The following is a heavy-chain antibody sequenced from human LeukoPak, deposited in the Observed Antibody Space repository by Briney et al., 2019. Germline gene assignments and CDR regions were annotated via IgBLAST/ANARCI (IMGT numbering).Heavy chain of an antibody. CDR3: ARVEALYNSGSVWAY. J-gene: IGHJ4*02. CDR1: GFTFSSYW. D-gene: IGHD3-10*01. Sequence: GGSLRLSCAGSGFTFSSYWMTWVRQAPGKGLEWVANIIPDGSEKYYVDSVKGRFTISRDNARNSLYLQVNSLRAEDTAVYYCARVEALYNSGSVWAYWGQGTLVTVSS. V-gene: IGHV3-7*01. CDR2: IIPDGSEK.